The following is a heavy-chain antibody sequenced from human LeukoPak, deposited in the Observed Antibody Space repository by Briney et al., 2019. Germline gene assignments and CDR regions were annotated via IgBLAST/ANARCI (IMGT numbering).Heavy chain of an antibody. Sequence: ASVKVSCKASGYTFTSYGISWVRQAPGQGLEWMGWISAYNGNTNYAQKFQGRVTMTRDTSTSTVYMELSSLRSEDTAVYYCARCGYSYELNFDYWGQGTLVTVSS. D-gene: IGHD5-18*01. CDR2: ISAYNGNT. CDR3: ARCGYSYELNFDY. CDR1: GYTFTSYG. J-gene: IGHJ4*02. V-gene: IGHV1-18*01.